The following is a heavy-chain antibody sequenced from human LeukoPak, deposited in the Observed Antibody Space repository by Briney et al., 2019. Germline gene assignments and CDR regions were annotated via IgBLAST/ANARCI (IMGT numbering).Heavy chain of an antibody. Sequence: ASVKVSCKASGYTFTSYAMHWVRQAPGQGLEWMGWISALNGNANYAHKFRGRVTLTRDTSTGTAYMELRSLKSDDTAVYYCARDEQYQLMILDFWGQGTLITVSS. CDR1: GYTFTSYA. D-gene: IGHD3-16*01. J-gene: IGHJ4*02. CDR2: ISALNGNA. V-gene: IGHV1-18*01. CDR3: ARDEQYQLMILDF.